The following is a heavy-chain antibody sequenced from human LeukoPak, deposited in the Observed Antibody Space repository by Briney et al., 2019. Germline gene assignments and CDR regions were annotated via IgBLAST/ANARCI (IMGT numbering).Heavy chain of an antibody. D-gene: IGHD3-3*01. CDR1: GDSISSSSYY. J-gene: IGHJ5*02. Sequence: SETLSLTCTVSGDSISSSSYYWGWIPQPPGKGLECIGSIYYSGSTYYTPSLNSRVTISVDTSKHQFSLKLSSVTAADTAVYYCARQDYWSGYYFDPWGQGTLVPVPS. CDR2: IYYSGST. V-gene: IGHV4-39*01. CDR3: ARQDYWSGYYFDP.